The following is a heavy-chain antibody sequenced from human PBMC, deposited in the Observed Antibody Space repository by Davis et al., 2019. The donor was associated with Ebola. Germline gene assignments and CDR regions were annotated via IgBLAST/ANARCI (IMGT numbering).Heavy chain of an antibody. V-gene: IGHV4-39*07. CDR1: GGSISTSSYS. Sequence: MPSETLSLTCTVSGGSISTSSYSWGWIRQPPGKGLDWIGSVFYSGRTYFNPSLKSRVTISVDTSKNQFSLKLSSVTAADTAVYYCARDPLTFIVGAADAFDIWGQGTMVTVSS. CDR2: VFYSGRT. D-gene: IGHD1-26*01. CDR3: ARDPLTFIVGAADAFDI. J-gene: IGHJ3*02.